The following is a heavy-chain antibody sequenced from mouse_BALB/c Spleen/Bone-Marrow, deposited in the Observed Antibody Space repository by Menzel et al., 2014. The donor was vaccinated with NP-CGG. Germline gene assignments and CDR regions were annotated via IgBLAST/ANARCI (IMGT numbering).Heavy chain of an antibody. CDR3: ARELLRLRSAMDY. Sequence: VKLMESGPQLVRPGASVKISCKASGYSFTSYWMHWVKQRPGQGLEWIGMIDPSDSETRLNQKFKGKATLTVDKSSSTAYMQLSSPTSEGSAVYYCARELLRLRSAMDYWGQGTSVTVSS. CDR2: IDPSDSET. CDR1: GYSFTSYW. J-gene: IGHJ4*01. V-gene: IGHV1S127*01. D-gene: IGHD1-2*01.